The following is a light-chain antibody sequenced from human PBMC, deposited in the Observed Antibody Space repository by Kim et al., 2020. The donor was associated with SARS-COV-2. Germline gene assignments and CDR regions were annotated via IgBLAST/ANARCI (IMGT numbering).Light chain of an antibody. V-gene: IGLV3-1*01. Sequence: SYELTQPPSMSVSPGQTASISCSGDKLGDKYACWYQQKPGQSPMLVIYQDNKRPSGIPARFSGSNSGNTATLTISGTQAMDEADYYCQAWDGSTVVFGGGTQLTVL. CDR1: KLGDKY. CDR3: QAWDGSTVV. CDR2: QDN. J-gene: IGLJ2*01.